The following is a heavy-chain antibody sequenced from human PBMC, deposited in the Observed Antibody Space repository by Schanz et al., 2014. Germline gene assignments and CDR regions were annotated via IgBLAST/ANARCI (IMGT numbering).Heavy chain of an antibody. CDR2: MWNDGIKT. CDR1: TSLFSRSV. V-gene: IGHV3-30*04. D-gene: IGHD6-13*01. CDR3: AKEKEEVAADGSFFDY. J-gene: IGHJ4*02. Sequence: QVDLVESGGGVVQPGRSLTLSCAVSTSLFSRSVIHWVRQAPGKGLEWVAVMWNDGIKTHYADSVKGRFTISRDSSKNTLYLQMNSLRAEDTAVYYCAKEKEEVAADGSFFDYWGQGTLVTVSS.